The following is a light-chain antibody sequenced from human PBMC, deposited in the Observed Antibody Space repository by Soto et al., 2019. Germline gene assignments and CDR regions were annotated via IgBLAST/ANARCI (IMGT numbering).Light chain of an antibody. CDR2: DVS. Sequence: QSVLTQPASVSGSPGQSITISCTGTSSDVGGYNYVSWYQQHPGKAPKLMIYDVSNRPSGVSNRFSGSKSGNTASLTISGLQVEDEADYSCSSYTSSSTLYVFGTGTKVTVL. CDR3: SSYTSSSTLYV. J-gene: IGLJ1*01. CDR1: SSDVGGYNY. V-gene: IGLV2-14*01.